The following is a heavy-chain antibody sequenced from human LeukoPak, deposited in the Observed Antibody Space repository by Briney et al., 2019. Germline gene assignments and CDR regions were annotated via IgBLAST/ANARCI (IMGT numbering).Heavy chain of an antibody. CDR3: AKGVDFWSGLDY. Sequence: GGSLRLSCAASGFTFSSHWMHWVRQAPGKGLVWVSRINSDGSTTSYADSVKGRFPISRDNAKNTLYLQMNCLRAEDTAVYYCAKGVDFWSGLDYWGQATLVTVSS. CDR2: INSDGSTT. CDR1: GFTFSSHW. J-gene: IGHJ4*02. V-gene: IGHV3-74*01. D-gene: IGHD3-3*01.